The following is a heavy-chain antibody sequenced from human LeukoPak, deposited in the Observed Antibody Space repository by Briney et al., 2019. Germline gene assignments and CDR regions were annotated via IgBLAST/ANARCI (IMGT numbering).Heavy chain of an antibody. Sequence: PGGSLRLSCAASGFTFSDYYMSWIRQAPGKGLELVSYISSSSSYTNYADSVKGRFTISRDNAKNSLYLQMNSLRAEDTAVYYCATGGSSSWYEYYYYYYGMDVWGQGTTVTVSS. CDR1: GFTFSDYY. CDR3: ATGGSSSWYEYYYYYYGMDV. D-gene: IGHD6-13*01. CDR2: ISSSSSYT. J-gene: IGHJ6*02. V-gene: IGHV3-11*06.